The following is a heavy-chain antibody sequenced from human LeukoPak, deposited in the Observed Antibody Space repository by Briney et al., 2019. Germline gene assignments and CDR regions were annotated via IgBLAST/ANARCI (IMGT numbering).Heavy chain of an antibody. CDR3: ARVWYQLLAGWFDP. J-gene: IGHJ5*02. D-gene: IGHD2-2*01. Sequence: SETLSLTRTVSGDSISSGDYYWSWIRQPPGKGLEWIGYIYYSGSTYYNPSLKSRVTISVDTSKNQFSLKLSSVTAADTAVYYCARVWYQLLAGWFDPWGQGTLVTVSS. CDR1: GDSISSGDYY. CDR2: IYYSGST. V-gene: IGHV4-30-4*08.